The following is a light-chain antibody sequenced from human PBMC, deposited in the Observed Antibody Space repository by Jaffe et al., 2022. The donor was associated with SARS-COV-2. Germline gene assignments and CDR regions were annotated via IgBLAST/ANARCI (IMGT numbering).Light chain of an antibody. CDR1: QNVSYSSNNKNY. Sequence: DIVMTQSPDSLAVSLGERATINCKSSQNVSYSSNNKNYLAWYQQKPGQPPKLLIYWASTREFGVPDRFSGSGSGTDFTLTISSLQAEDVAVYYCQQYYSSPRTFGQGTKVETK. V-gene: IGKV4-1*01. CDR2: WAS. J-gene: IGKJ1*01. CDR3: QQYYSSPRT.